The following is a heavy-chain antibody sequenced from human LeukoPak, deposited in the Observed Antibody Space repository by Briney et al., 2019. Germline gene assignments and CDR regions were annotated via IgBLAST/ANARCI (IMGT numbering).Heavy chain of an antibody. V-gene: IGHV3-21*01. J-gene: IGHJ4*02. CDR3: ARESSGYFSFDY. D-gene: IGHD3-22*01. CDR2: ISSSSSYI. CDR1: GFTFSSYS. Sequence: GGSLRLSRAASGFTFSSYSMNWVRQAPGKGLEWASSISSSSSYIYYADSVKGRFTISRDNAKNSLYLQMNSLRAEDTAVYYCARESSGYFSFDYWGQGTLVTVSS.